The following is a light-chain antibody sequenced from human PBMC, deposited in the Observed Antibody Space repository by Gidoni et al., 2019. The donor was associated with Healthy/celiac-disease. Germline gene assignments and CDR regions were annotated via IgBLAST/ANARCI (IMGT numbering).Light chain of an antibody. V-gene: IGLV2-11*01. CDR2: DVS. CDR3: CSYAGSYVWV. CDR1: SSDVVGYNY. J-gene: IGLJ3*02. Sequence: QSALTQPRSVSGSPGQSVTISCTGTSSDVVGYNYVSWYQQHPGKAPKLMIYDVSKRPSGVPDRFSGSKSGNTASLTISGLQAEDEADYYCCSYAGSYVWVFGGGTKLTVL.